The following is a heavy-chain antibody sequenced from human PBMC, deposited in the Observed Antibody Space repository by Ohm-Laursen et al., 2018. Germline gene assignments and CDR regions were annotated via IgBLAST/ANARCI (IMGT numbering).Heavy chain of an antibody. CDR1: GFTFDDYA. CDR2: ISWNSGSI. J-gene: IGHJ6*02. V-gene: IGHV3-9*01. Sequence: SLRLSCAASGFTFDDYAMHWVRQAPGKGLEWVSGISWNSGSIGYADSVKGRFTISRDNAKNSLYLQMNSLRAEDTALYYCARRYYYYYGMDVWGQGTTVTVSS. CDR3: ARRYYYYYGMDV.